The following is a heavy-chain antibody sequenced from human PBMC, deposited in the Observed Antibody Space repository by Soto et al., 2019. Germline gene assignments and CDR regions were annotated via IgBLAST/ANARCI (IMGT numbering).Heavy chain of an antibody. CDR2: INGRGNYI. CDR3: AREEGIVGDTSAFDY. D-gene: IGHD1-26*01. J-gene: IGHJ4*02. CDR1: GFSFSTYN. V-gene: IGHV3-21*01. Sequence: QLVESGGGLVAPGGCLRLSCLASGFSFSTYNMNWVRQAPGKGLEWVSSINGRGNYIYYADSVEGRFTISRDNAKNSLFLQMNSLTDDDTAVYYCAREEGIVGDTSAFDYWGQGTLVTVSS.